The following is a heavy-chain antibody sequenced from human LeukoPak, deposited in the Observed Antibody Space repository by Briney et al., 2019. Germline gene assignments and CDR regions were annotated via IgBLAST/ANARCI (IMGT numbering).Heavy chain of an antibody. CDR2: ICTSGST. CDR3: ARDSGTTGEVKFDP. Sequence: SETLSLTCTVSGGSISSYYWSWIRQPAGKGLEWIGRICTSGSTNYNPALQSRLTISIDTSKNQFSLKLMSVTAADTAVYYCARDSGTTGEVKFDPWGQGTLVTVSS. V-gene: IGHV4-4*07. J-gene: IGHJ5*02. CDR1: GGSISSYY. D-gene: IGHD3-10*01.